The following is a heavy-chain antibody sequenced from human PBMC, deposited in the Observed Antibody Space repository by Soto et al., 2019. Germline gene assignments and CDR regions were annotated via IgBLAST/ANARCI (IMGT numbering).Heavy chain of an antibody. CDR2: ISLYSDGT. Sequence: GASVKVSCKTSGYTFSNYCITWVRHAPGQPLEWLGWISLYSDGTNYAQKFQGRVSMTTDTSTTTAYMELRSLRSDDTAVYYCARVVPGAEAWFGPWGQGTLVTVSS. V-gene: IGHV1-18*01. CDR1: GYTFSNYC. CDR3: ARVVPGAEAWFGP. J-gene: IGHJ5*02. D-gene: IGHD2-2*01.